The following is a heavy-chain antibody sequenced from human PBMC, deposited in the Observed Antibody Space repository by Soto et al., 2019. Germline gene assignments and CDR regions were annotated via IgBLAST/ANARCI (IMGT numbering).Heavy chain of an antibody. Sequence: PSETLSLTCTVSGGSISSYYWSWIRQPPGKGLEWIGYIYYSGSTNYNPSLKSRVTISVDTSKNQFSLKLSSVTAADTAVYYCARVGYYDFWSGYNYGMDVWGQGTTVTVSS. J-gene: IGHJ6*02. V-gene: IGHV4-59*01. D-gene: IGHD3-3*01. CDR3: ARVGYYDFWSGYNYGMDV. CDR2: IYYSGST. CDR1: GGSISSYY.